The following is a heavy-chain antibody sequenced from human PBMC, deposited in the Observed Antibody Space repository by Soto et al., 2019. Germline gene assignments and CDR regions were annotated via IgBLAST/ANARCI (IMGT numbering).Heavy chain of an antibody. CDR2: ISGSGGST. J-gene: IGHJ4*02. D-gene: IGHD1-26*01. CDR3: AKDREVGRGPPDY. V-gene: IGHV3-23*01. Sequence: GESLKISCAASGFTFSSYAMSWVRQAPGKGLEWVSAISGSGGSTYYADSVKGRFTISRDNSKNTLYLQMNSLRAEDTAVYYCAKDREVGRGPPDYWGQGTLVTVSS. CDR1: GFTFSSYA.